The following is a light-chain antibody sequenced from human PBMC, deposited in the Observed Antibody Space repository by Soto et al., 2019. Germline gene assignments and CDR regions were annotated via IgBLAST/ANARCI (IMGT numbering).Light chain of an antibody. CDR1: QSVGSK. J-gene: IGKJ3*01. CDR3: QQYNNWPPFT. V-gene: IGKV3-15*01. CDR2: DAS. Sequence: EIVMTQSPATLSVSPGERASLSCSASQSVGSKLAWYQHKPCQAHRLLIYDASTRATGFPARFSGSGYGTEFTLTISSLQPEDFEGYYCQQYNNWPPFTVGPGTKVDIK.